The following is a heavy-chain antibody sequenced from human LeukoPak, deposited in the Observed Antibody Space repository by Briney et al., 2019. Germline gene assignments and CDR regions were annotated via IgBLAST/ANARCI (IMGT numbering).Heavy chain of an antibody. V-gene: IGHV4-4*02. CDR2: IYHSGST. Sequence: SGTLSLTCAVSGGSISSSNWWSWVRQPPGKGLEWIGEIYHSGSTNYNPSLKSRVTISVDKSKNQFSLKLRSVTAADTAVYYCARAEVQIKNFFDYWGQGTLVTVSS. D-gene: IGHD4/OR15-4a*01. CDR1: GGSISSSNW. CDR3: ARAEVQIKNFFDY. J-gene: IGHJ4*02.